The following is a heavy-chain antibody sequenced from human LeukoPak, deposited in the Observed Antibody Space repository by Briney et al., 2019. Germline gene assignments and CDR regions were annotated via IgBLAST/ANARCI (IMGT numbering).Heavy chain of an antibody. V-gene: IGHV3-30*01. CDR2: ISYDGGNT. CDR1: GFTFSSYA. D-gene: IGHD3-10*01. Sequence: PGRSLRLSCAASGFTFSSYAMHWVRQAPGKGLEWVAVISYDGGNTYYADSVKGRFTISRDNSKNTLYLQLNSLRAEDTAVNYCARDSTYYYGSGSSGPHYFDYWGQGTLVTVSS. J-gene: IGHJ4*02. CDR3: ARDSTYYYGSGSSGPHYFDY.